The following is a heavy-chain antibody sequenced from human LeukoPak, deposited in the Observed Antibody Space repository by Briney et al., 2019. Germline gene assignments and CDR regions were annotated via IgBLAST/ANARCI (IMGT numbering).Heavy chain of an antibody. V-gene: IGHV1-69*01. CDR3: ARDRGQLLARDYYYYYYMDV. CDR2: IIPIFGTA. D-gene: IGHD2-2*01. Sequence: SVKVSCKASGGTFSSYAISWVRQAPGQGLEWMGGIIPIFGTANYAQKFQGRVTITADESTSTAYMQLSSLRSEDTAVYYCARDRGQLLARDYYYYYYMDVWGKGTTVTVSS. J-gene: IGHJ6*03. CDR1: GGTFSSYA.